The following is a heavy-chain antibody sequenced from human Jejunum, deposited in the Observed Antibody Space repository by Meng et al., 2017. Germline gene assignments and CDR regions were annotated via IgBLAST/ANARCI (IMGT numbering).Heavy chain of an antibody. Sequence: GESLKISCAASGFTFSRPWMSWVRQVPGKGLEWVGRIRSKSDGGTIDYSAPVTGRFIISRDDSKDTLYLEMNSLKTEDSALYYCATGFMNGYSYWGQGTVVTVSS. J-gene: IGHJ4*02. CDR3: ATGFMNGYSY. CDR1: GFTFSRPW. D-gene: IGHD2-15*01. CDR2: IRSKSDGGTI. V-gene: IGHV3-15*01.